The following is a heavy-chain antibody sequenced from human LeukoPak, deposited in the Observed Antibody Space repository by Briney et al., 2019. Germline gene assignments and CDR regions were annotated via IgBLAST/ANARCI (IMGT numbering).Heavy chain of an antibody. D-gene: IGHD5-18*01. Sequence: GGSLRLSCAASGFTFSSYAMSWARQAPGKGLEWVSAISGSGGSTYYADSVKGRFTISRDNSKNTLYLQMNSLRAEDTAVYYCAKVGTPQLWLPYFDYWGQGTLVTVSS. CDR3: AKVGTPQLWLPYFDY. CDR1: GFTFSSYA. V-gene: IGHV3-23*01. J-gene: IGHJ4*02. CDR2: ISGSGGST.